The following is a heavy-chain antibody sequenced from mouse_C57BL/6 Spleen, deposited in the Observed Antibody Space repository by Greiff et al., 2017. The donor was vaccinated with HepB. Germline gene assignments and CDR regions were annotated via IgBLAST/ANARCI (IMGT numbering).Heavy chain of an antibody. J-gene: IGHJ4*01. CDR1: GYTFTSYW. D-gene: IGHD2-5*01. Sequence: QVQLQQPGAELVKPGASVKLSCKASGYTFTSYWMHWVKQRPGQGLEWIGMIHPNSGSTNYNEKFKSKATLTVDKSSSTAYMQLSSLTSEDSAVYYCARERYSNSSYYAMDYWGQGTSVTVSS. V-gene: IGHV1-64*01. CDR3: ARERYSNSSYYAMDY. CDR2: IHPNSGST.